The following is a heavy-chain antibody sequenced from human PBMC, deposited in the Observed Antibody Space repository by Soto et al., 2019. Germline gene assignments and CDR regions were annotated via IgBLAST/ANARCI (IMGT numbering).Heavy chain of an antibody. Sequence: PETLSLTCTVSGGSISSYYWSCTRQPPGKGLEWIGYIYYSGSTNYNPSLKRRVTIPVDTPKNQFSLKLSSVTAADTAVYYCAMSGYYNLGAFDIWGQGTMVTVSS. CDR3: AMSGYYNLGAFDI. J-gene: IGHJ3*02. CDR2: IYYSGST. D-gene: IGHD3-22*01. CDR1: GGSISSYY. V-gene: IGHV4-59*01.